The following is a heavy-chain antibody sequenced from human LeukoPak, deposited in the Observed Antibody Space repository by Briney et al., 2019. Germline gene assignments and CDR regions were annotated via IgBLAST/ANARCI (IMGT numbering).Heavy chain of an antibody. CDR2: ISGSGGST. CDR1: GFTFSSYA. Sequence: GGSLRLSCAASGFTFSSYAMSWVRQAPGKGLEWVSAISGSGGSTYYADSVKGRFTISRDNSKNTLYLQMNSLRAEDTAVYYCAKDHFITMIVVVITTSGYFDYWGQGTLVTVSS. D-gene: IGHD3-22*01. V-gene: IGHV3-23*01. CDR3: AKDHFITMIVVVITTSGYFDY. J-gene: IGHJ4*02.